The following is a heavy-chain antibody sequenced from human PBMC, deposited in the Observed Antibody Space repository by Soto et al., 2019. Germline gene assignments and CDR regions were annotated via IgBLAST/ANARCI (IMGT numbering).Heavy chain of an antibody. Sequence: QVQLQQWGAGLLKPSETLSLTCAVYGGSFSGYYWSWIRQPPGKGLEWIGEINHSGSTNYNPSLKSRVTISVDTSKNQFTLKLSSVTAADTAVYYCARRRIAARSGHDYWGQGTLVTVS. V-gene: IGHV4-34*01. CDR1: GGSFSGYY. CDR3: ARRRIAARSGHDY. CDR2: INHSGST. J-gene: IGHJ4*02. D-gene: IGHD6-6*01.